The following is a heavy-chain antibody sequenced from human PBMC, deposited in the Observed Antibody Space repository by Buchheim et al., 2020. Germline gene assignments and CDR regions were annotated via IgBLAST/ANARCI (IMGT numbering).Heavy chain of an antibody. CDR1: GGSISSGDYY. D-gene: IGHD5-18*01. CDR3: ARGGGPQLWLQYYFDF. Sequence: QVQLQESGPGLVKPSQTLSLTCTVSGGSISSGDYYWSWIRQPPGQGLEWIGYIYNSGSTYYNPSLMSRFIISIDTSKNQFSLKLSSVTAADTAVYFCARGGGPQLWLQYYFDFWGQGTL. J-gene: IGHJ4*02. V-gene: IGHV4-30-4*01. CDR2: IYNSGST.